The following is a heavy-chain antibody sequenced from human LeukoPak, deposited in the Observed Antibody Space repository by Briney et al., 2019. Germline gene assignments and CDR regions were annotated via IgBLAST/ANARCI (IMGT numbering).Heavy chain of an antibody. CDR2: IYYSGNT. J-gene: IGHJ5*02. CDR3: ARDQIVVAGNWFDP. V-gene: IGHV4-59*01. D-gene: IGHD6-13*01. CDR1: GGSISSYY. Sequence: SETLSLTCTVSGGSISSYYWSWIRKPPGKGLEWIGDIYYSGNTNYNPSLKSRVTISIDTSENQFSLKLRSVTAADTAVYYCARDQIVVAGNWFDPWGQGALVTVSS.